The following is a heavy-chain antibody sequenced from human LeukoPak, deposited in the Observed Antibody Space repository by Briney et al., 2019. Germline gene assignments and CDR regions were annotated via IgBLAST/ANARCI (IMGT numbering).Heavy chain of an antibody. Sequence: SETLSLTCTVSGGSIRSYYWSWIRQPPGKGLELIAHIHDSGSTSYNPSLKSRLTMSVDTSKNQFSLRLSSVTAADTAVYYCARQLNAGSYPLDHWGQGTLVTVSS. J-gene: IGHJ4*02. CDR2: IHDSGST. CDR3: ARQLNAGSYPLDH. D-gene: IGHD1-26*01. CDR1: GGSIRSYY. V-gene: IGHV4-59*08.